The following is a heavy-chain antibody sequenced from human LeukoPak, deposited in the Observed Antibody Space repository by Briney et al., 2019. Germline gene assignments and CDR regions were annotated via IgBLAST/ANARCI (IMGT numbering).Heavy chain of an antibody. V-gene: IGHV6-1*01. CDR3: ARDRPELNWFDP. Sequence: SQTLSLTCAISGDSVSSTSAAWSWIRQSPSRGLEWLGRTYYRSKWYNDYAESLKGRITINPDTSKNQFSLQLNSVTPEDTAAYYCARDRPELNWFDPWGQGTLVTVSS. D-gene: IGHD1-14*01. CDR1: GDSVSSTSAA. CDR2: TYYRSKWYN. J-gene: IGHJ5*02.